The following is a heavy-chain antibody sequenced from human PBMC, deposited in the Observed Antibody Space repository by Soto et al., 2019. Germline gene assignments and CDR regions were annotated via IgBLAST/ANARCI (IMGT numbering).Heavy chain of an antibody. Sequence: EVQLVESGGGLVQPGGSLKLSCVASGFTFSDSAMHWVRQASGKGLEWVGRIRSKVNTYATAYAASVKGRFTISRDDSMNTAYMQMNSLKTEDTAVYYCTRRGDWTAMDPLDYWGQGTLVTVSS. CDR1: GFTFSDSA. CDR2: IRSKVNTYAT. J-gene: IGHJ4*02. V-gene: IGHV3-73*02. D-gene: IGHD5-18*01. CDR3: TRRGDWTAMDPLDY.